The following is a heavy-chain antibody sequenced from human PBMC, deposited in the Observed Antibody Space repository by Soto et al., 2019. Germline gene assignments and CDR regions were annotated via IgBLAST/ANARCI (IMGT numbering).Heavy chain of an antibody. CDR1: GYTFTSYA. V-gene: IGHV1-3*01. J-gene: IGHJ2*01. CDR3: ARDNYSSSWYTTKVIDWYFDL. CDR2: INAGNGNT. Sequence: ASVKVSCKASGYTFTSYAMHWVRQAPGQRLEWMGWINAGNGNTKYSQKFQGRVTITRDTSASTAYMELSSLRSEDTAVYYCARDNYSSSWYTTKVIDWYFDLWGRGTLVTVSS. D-gene: IGHD6-13*01.